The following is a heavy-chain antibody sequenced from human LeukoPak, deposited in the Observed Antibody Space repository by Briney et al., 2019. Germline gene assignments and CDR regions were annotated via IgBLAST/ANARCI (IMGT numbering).Heavy chain of an antibody. Sequence: PGRSLRLSCAASGFTFSSYAMHWVRQAPGKGLEWVAVISYDGSNKYYADSVKGRFTISRDNAKNSLYLQMNSLRAEDTAVYYCARDLEHIVVVTAIPAVDYWGQGTLVTVSS. J-gene: IGHJ4*02. CDR1: GFTFSSYA. CDR3: ARDLEHIVVVTAIPAVDY. CDR2: ISYDGSNK. D-gene: IGHD2-21*02. V-gene: IGHV3-30-3*01.